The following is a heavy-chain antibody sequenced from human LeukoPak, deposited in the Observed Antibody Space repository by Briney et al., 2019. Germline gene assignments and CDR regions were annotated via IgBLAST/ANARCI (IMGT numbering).Heavy chain of an antibody. D-gene: IGHD5-18*01. J-gene: IGHJ4*02. CDR1: GYIFTSYP. Sequence: ASVKVSCKASGYIFTSYPIHWVRQAPGQRLEWMGWINTGNGNTKYSQKFEGRVTVTRDTSATAAYMELSSLRSEDTAVYYCARDRAMADYWGQGTLVTVSS. CDR3: ARDRAMADY. CDR2: INTGNGNT. V-gene: IGHV1-3*04.